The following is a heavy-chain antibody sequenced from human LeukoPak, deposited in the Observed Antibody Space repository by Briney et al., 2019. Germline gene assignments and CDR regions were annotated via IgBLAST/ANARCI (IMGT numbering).Heavy chain of an antibody. CDR3: ARGEPGIAAAGPGPLDY. CDR2: TYYRSKWYN. CDR1: GDSVSSNSAA. V-gene: IGHV6-1*01. D-gene: IGHD6-13*01. Sequence: SQTLSLTCAISGDSVSSNSAAWNWFRQSPSRGLEWLGRTYYRSKWYNDYAVSVKSRITINPDTSKNQFSLQLNSVTPEDTAVYYCARGEPGIAAAGPGPLDYWGQGTLVTVSS. J-gene: IGHJ4*02.